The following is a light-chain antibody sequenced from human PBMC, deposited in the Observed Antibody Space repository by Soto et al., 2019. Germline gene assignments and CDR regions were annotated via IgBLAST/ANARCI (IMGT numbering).Light chain of an antibody. V-gene: IGKV3-15*01. J-gene: IGKJ1*01. CDR2: GAS. Sequence: EIVMTQSLATLSVSPGERATLSCRASQSVSSNLAWFQQKPGQAPRLLIYGASTRDTGIPARFSGSGSGTEFTLTISSLHSEDFAVYHCQQYNKWPPTFGQGTKVDI. CDR1: QSVSSN. CDR3: QQYNKWPPT.